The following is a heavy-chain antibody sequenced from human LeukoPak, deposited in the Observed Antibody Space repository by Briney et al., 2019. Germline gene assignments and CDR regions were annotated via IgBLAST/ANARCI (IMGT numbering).Heavy chain of an antibody. D-gene: IGHD3-22*01. CDR1: GFTFNSYV. Sequence: PGGSLRLSCAASGFTFNSYVIQWVRQAPDKGLEWVAFTWSDGSEKFYTDSVKGRFTISRDNSKNKVDLQMNSLRAEDTAVYFCARAQSATLSYYFDLWDQGTLVTVSS. CDR3: ARAQSATLSYYFDL. V-gene: IGHV3-33*01. J-gene: IGHJ5*02. CDR2: TWSDGSEK.